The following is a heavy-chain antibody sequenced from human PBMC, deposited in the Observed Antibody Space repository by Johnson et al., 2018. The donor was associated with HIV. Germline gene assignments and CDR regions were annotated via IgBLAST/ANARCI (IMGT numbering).Heavy chain of an antibody. CDR1: GFTFRSYG. J-gene: IGHJ3*02. CDR2: ISYDGTNK. CDR3: AKTEDAFDI. V-gene: IGHV3-30*18. Sequence: QMQLVESGGGVVQPGRSLRLSCAASGFTFRSYGMHWVRQAPGKGLEWVAVISYDGTNKYYADSVKGRFTISRDNSKNTLYLQMNSMRAEDTAVYYCAKTEDAFDIWGLGTMVTVSS.